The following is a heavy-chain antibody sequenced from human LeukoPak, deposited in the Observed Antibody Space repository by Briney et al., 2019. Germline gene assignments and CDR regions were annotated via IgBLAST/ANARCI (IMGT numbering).Heavy chain of an antibody. CDR3: ARRVYDFWSGYYNYYFDY. V-gene: IGHV4-34*01. CDR2: VNHSGST. Sequence: PSETLSLTCAVYGGSFSGYYWSWIRQPPGKGLEWIGEVNHSGSTNYNPSLKSRVTISVDTSKNQFSLKLSSVTAADTAVYYCARRVYDFWSGYYNYYFDYWGQGTLVTVSS. D-gene: IGHD3-3*01. CDR1: GGSFSGYY. J-gene: IGHJ4*02.